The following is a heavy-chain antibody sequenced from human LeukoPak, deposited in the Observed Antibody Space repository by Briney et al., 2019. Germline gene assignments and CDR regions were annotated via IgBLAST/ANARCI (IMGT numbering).Heavy chain of an antibody. J-gene: IGHJ4*02. CDR3: AKDVGKWESLHFFDY. V-gene: IGHV3-23*01. Sequence: HSGGSLRLSCAASGFTFSTNAMSWVRQAPGKGLEWISGISGSGASTYYADSVTGRFTISRDNSRNTLYLQMNSLRGDDTAVYYCAKDVGKWESLHFFDYWGQGTLVTVSS. CDR1: GFTFSTNA. CDR2: ISGSGAST. D-gene: IGHD1-26*01.